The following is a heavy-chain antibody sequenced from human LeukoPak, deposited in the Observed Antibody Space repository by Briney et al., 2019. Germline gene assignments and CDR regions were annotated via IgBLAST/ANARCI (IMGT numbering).Heavy chain of an antibody. CDR2: INHSGST. J-gene: IGHJ4*02. Sequence: SETLSLTCAVYGGSFSGYYWSWIRQPPGKGLEWIGEINHSGSTNYNPSLKSRVTISVDTSKNQFSLKLSSVTAADTAVYYCARFIRYYDILTGYYHGNFDYWGQGTLVTVSS. D-gene: IGHD3-9*01. CDR3: ARFIRYYDILTGYYHGNFDY. V-gene: IGHV4-34*01. CDR1: GGSFSGYY.